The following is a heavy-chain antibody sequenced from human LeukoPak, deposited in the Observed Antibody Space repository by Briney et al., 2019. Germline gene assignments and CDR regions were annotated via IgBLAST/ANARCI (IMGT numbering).Heavy chain of an antibody. J-gene: IGHJ2*01. D-gene: IGHD3-3*02. CDR3: ARVGDHFHWNLDL. V-gene: IGHV3-53*01. CDR2: IYSGGTT. CDR1: GFTASTYY. Sequence: GGSLRLSCAASGFTASTYYMNWVHQAPGKGLEWVSIIYSGGTTYYADSVKGRFTISRDTSKNTLSLQMNSLRAEDTAVYFCARVGDHFHWNLDLWGRGTLVTVSS.